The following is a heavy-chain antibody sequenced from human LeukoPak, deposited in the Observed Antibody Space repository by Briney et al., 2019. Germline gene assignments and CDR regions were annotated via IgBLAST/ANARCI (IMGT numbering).Heavy chain of an antibody. J-gene: IGHJ4*02. CDR1: GGTFSSYA. Sequence: ASVKVSCKASGGTFSSYAISWVRQAPGQGLEWMGGIIPIFGTANYAQKFQGRVTITRDTSASTAYMELSSLRSEDTAVYYCARDLGVVVPAATTGDYWGQGTLVTVSS. CDR2: IIPIFGTA. V-gene: IGHV1-69*05. D-gene: IGHD2-2*01. CDR3: ARDLGVVVPAATTGDY.